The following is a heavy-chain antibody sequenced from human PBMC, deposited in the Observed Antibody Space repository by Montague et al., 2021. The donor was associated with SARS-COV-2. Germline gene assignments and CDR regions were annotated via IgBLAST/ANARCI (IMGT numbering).Heavy chain of an antibody. Sequence: PALVKPTQTLTLTCTFSGFSLITSGMCFSLIRQPPGKALDWLAFIDWDDDKYYSTSLKTRLTISKNTSKNQVVLTMTNMDPVDTATYYCARISDYDILTGSYSGFDYWGQGTLVTVSS. CDR2: IDWDDDK. D-gene: IGHD3-9*01. CDR3: ARISDYDILTGSYSGFDY. J-gene: IGHJ4*02. V-gene: IGHV2-70*01. CDR1: GFSLITSGMC.